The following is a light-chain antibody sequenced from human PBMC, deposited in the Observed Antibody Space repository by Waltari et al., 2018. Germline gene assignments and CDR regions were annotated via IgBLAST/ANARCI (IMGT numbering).Light chain of an antibody. V-gene: IGKV3-11*02. CDR3: QQRSSWPPRYT. Sequence: EIVLTQSPATLSLSPGESASLSCRANQILSSYLAWYQQKPGQTPRLLIYGAVKRATGVPARFSGSGSERDFTLTISSLEPENFAVYYCQQRSSWPPRYTFGQGTKLEIK. CDR2: GAV. CDR1: QILSSY. J-gene: IGKJ2*01.